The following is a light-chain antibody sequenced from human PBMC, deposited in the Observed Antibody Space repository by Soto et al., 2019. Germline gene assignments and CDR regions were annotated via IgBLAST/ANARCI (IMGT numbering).Light chain of an antibody. CDR1: SSDVGQFNF. CDR3: ISYAGNKNMV. V-gene: IGLV2-8*01. CDR2: EVT. Sequence: QSALTQPPSASGSPGQSVTISCTGTSSDVGQFNFVSWYQQHPGKAPKLVIYEVTERPSGVPDRFSGSKSGNTASLTVSGLQVEDEADYYCISYAGNKNMVLGGATKLTVL. J-gene: IGLJ3*02.